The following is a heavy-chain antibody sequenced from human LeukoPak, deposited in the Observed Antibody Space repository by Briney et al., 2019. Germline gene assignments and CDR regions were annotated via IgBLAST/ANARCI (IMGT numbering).Heavy chain of an antibody. D-gene: IGHD4-23*01. CDR3: AKEIRWQNWFDP. Sequence: PGGSLRLSCAASGFTFSSYAMAWVRQAPGKGLEWVSAISGSGGSTYYADSVKGRFTISRDNSKNALYLQMNSLRAEDTAVYYCAKEIRWQNWFDPWGQGTLVTVSS. CDR1: GFTFSSYA. V-gene: IGHV3-23*01. CDR2: ISGSGGST. J-gene: IGHJ5*02.